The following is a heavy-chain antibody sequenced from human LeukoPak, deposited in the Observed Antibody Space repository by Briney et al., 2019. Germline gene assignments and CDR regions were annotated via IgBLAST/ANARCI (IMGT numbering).Heavy chain of an antibody. J-gene: IGHJ4*02. D-gene: IGHD3-22*01. CDR2: IIPIFGTA. CDR1: GGIFSSYA. Sequence: SVKVSCKASGGIFSSYAISWVRQAPGQGLEWMGGIIPIFGTASYAQKFQGRVTITADESTRTAYMELSSLRSEDTAVYYCAREWDYDTSGYYYYYWGQGTLVTVSS. CDR3: AREWDYDTSGYYYYY. V-gene: IGHV1-69*01.